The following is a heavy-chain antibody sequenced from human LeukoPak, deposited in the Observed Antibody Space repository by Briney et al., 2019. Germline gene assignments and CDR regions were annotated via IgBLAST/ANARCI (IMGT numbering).Heavy chain of an antibody. CDR1: GFTFSSYA. CDR2: ISGSGGST. D-gene: IGHD6-13*01. V-gene: IGHV3-23*01. Sequence: GGSLRLSCVTSGFTFSSYAMSWVRQAPGKGLEWVSAISGSGGSTYYADSVKGRFTISRDNSKNTLYLQMNSLRAEDTAVYYCAKLKFYIGAPVVDYWGQGTLDTVSS. J-gene: IGHJ4*02. CDR3: AKLKFYIGAPVVDY.